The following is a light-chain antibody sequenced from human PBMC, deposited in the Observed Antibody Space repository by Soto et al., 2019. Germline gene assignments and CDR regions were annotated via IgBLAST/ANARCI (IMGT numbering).Light chain of an antibody. Sequence: DIQMTQSPCSLSASVGDRVTITCQASQSISSYLNWYQQKPGKAPKLLIYAASSLQSGVPSRFSGSGSGTDFTLTISSLEPEDFAAYYCQQYDSTPTFGQGTKVDIK. J-gene: IGKJ1*01. CDR2: AAS. CDR1: QSISSY. CDR3: QQYDSTPT. V-gene: IGKV1-39*01.